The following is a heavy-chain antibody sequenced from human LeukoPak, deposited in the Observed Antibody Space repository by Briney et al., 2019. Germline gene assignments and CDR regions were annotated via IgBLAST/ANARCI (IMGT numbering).Heavy chain of an antibody. CDR2: ISSSGSTI. V-gene: IGHV3-48*03. J-gene: IGHJ4*02. D-gene: IGHD4-17*01. CDR1: GFTFSSYE. Sequence: GGSLRLSCAASGFTFSSYEMNWVRQAPGKGLEGVSYISSSGSTIYYADSVKGRFTISRDNAENSLYLQMNSLRAEDTAVYYCARDSRNFYGDYGDYWGQGTLVTVSS. CDR3: ARDSRNFYGDYGDY.